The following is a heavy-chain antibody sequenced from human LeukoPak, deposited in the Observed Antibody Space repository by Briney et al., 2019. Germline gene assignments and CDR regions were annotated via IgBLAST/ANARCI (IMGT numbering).Heavy chain of an antibody. CDR3: ARGRREGDNGADWWFDP. J-gene: IGHJ5*02. Sequence: SETLSLTCAVYGGSFSGYYWSWVRQPPGKGLEWIGEINHSGSTNYNPSLKSRVTISVGTSKNQFSLKLSSVTAADTAVYYCARGRREGDNGADWWFDPWGQGTLVTVSS. CDR1: GGSFSGYY. V-gene: IGHV4-34*01. CDR2: INHSGST. D-gene: IGHD2-8*01.